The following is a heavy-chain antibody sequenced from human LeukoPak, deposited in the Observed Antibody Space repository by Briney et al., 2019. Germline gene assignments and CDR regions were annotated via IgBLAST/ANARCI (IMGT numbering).Heavy chain of an antibody. CDR1: GGSISSGGYY. V-gene: IGHV4-31*03. D-gene: IGHD3-10*01. CDR2: VFYSGTT. CDR3: AGSGSSIYFEH. Sequence: PSETLSLTCTVSGGSISSGGYYWNWIRQHPGKGPEWIGYVFYSGTTYYNPSLKSRVAISADMSKNHFYLTLNSVTAADTAVYFCAGSGSSIYFEHWGQGTLVTVSS. J-gene: IGHJ4*02.